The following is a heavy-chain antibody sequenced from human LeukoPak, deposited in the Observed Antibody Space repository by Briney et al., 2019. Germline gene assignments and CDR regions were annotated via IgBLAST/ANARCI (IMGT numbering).Heavy chain of an antibody. CDR1: GFTFSDYY. J-gene: IGHJ4*02. V-gene: IGHV3-11*04. CDR3: ARDQGYDFWSGYGDY. D-gene: IGHD3-3*01. CDR2: ISSSGSTI. Sequence: GGSVRLSCAASGFTFSDYYMSWIRQAPGKGLEWVSYISSSGSTIYYADSVKGRFTISRDNAKNSLYLQMNSLRAEDTAVYYCARDQGYDFWSGYGDYWGQGTLVTVSS.